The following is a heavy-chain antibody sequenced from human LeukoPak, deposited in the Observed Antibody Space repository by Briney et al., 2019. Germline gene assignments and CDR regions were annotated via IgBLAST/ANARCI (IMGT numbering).Heavy chain of an antibody. V-gene: IGHV1-2*02. D-gene: IGHD1-26*01. J-gene: IGHJ1*01. CDR3: AAGIGSRPEYFHY. CDR2: INPNSGVT. CDR1: GYTFTGYY. Sequence: ASVNVSCKASGYTFTGYYLHWVRQAPGQGLEWMGWINPNSGVTSSAQRFQGRVTMTRDTSISTAYMELSRLRSDDTAVYYCAAGIGSRPEYFHYWGQGTLVTVSS.